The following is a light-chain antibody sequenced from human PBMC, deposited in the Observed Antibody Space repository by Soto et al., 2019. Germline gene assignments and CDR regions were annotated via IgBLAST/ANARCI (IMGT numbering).Light chain of an antibody. J-gene: IGLJ7*01. CDR1: SSDIGAYNF. CDR2: DVN. Sequence: QSVLTQPASVSGSPGQSITISCTGTSSDIGAYNFVSWYQQHPGKAPKLMLYDVNIRPSGVSNRFFGSKSGNTASLTISGLQAEDEADYYCTSWTTSTTMIFGGGTQLTVL. CDR3: TSWTTSTTMI. V-gene: IGLV2-14*03.